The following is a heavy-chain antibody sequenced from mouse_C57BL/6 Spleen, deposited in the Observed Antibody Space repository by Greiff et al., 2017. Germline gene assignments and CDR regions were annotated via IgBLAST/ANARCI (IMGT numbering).Heavy chain of an antibody. Sequence: EVQGVESGGGLVKPGGSLKLSCAASGFTFSDYGMHWVRQAPEKGLEWVAYISSGSSTIYYADTVKGRFTISRDNAKNTLFLQMTSLRSEDTAMYYCARSAGRGYYYAMDYWGQGTSVTVSS. CDR3: ARSAGRGYYYAMDY. D-gene: IGHD1-1*01. J-gene: IGHJ4*01. CDR1: GFTFSDYG. V-gene: IGHV5-17*01. CDR2: ISSGSSTI.